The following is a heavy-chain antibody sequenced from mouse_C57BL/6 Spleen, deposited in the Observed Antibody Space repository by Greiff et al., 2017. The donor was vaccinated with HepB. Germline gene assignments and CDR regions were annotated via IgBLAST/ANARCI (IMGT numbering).Heavy chain of an antibody. CDR2: INPNNGGT. Sequence: SGPELVKPGASVKIPCKASGYTFTDYNMDWVKQSHGKSLEWIGDINPNNGGTIYNQKFKGKATLTVDKSSSTAYMELRSLTSEDTAVYYCARSPSYYSNSDYAMDYWGQGTSVTVSS. CDR1: GYTFTDYN. J-gene: IGHJ4*01. CDR3: ARSPSYYSNSDYAMDY. D-gene: IGHD2-5*01. V-gene: IGHV1-18*01.